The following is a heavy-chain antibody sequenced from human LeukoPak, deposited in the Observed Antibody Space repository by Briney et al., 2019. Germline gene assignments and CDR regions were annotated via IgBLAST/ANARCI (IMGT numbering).Heavy chain of an antibody. CDR2: INPDGSQK. CDR3: AREGGNYGKDV. V-gene: IGHV3-7*03. D-gene: IGHD1-26*01. Sequence: GGSLRLSCAASGFAFNNAWMSWVRQAPGKGLEWVANINPDGSQKYYVDSVKGRFTISRDNAKNSLYLQMNSLRVEETAVYYCAREGGNYGKDVWGRGTTVIVSS. CDR1: GFAFNNAW. J-gene: IGHJ6*02.